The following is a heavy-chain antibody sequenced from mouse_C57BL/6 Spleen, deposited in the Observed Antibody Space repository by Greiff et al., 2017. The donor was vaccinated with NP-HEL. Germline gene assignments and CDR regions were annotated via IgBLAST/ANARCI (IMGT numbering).Heavy chain of an antibody. CDR1: GYTFTSYG. CDR3: ARRYSNYYAMDY. CDR2: IYPRSGNT. V-gene: IGHV1-81*01. Sequence: QVQLQQSGAELARPGASVKLSCKASGYTFTSYGISWVKQRTGQGLEWIGEIYPRSGNTYYNEKFKGKATLTADKSSSTAYMELRSLTSEDSAVYFCARRYSNYYAMDYWGQGTSVTVAS. D-gene: IGHD2-5*01. J-gene: IGHJ4*01.